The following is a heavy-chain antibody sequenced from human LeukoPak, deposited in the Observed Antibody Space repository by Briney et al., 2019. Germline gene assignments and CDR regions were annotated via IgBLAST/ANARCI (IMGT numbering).Heavy chain of an antibody. CDR2: INPTGGST. D-gene: IGHD6-19*01. J-gene: IGHJ6*03. V-gene: IGHV1-46*01. Sequence: ASVRVSCKASGYTFTSYYMHWVRQAPGQGPEWMGIINPTGGSTSYAQKFQGRVTMTRDMSTSTVYMELSSLRSEDTAVYYCARTAGYSSGWYNYYYYMDVWGKGTTVTVSS. CDR1: GYTFTSYY. CDR3: ARTAGYSSGWYNYYYYMDV.